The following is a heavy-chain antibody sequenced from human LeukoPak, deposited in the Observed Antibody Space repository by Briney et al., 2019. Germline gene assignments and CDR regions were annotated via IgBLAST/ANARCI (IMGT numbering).Heavy chain of an antibody. CDR2: ISSNGDST. CDR3: VKGLRYYDSSDTFDY. CDR1: GFTFSSYA. V-gene: IGHV3-64D*06. D-gene: IGHD3-22*01. J-gene: IGHJ4*02. Sequence: GRSLRLSCAASGFTFSSYAMHWVRQAPGKGLEYVSAISSNGDSTYYADSVKGRFTISRDNSKNTLYLQMSSLRAEDTAVCYCVKGLRYYDSSDTFDYWGQGTLVTVSS.